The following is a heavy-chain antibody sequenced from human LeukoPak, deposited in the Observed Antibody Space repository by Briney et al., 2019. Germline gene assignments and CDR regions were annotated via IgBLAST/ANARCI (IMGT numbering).Heavy chain of an antibody. J-gene: IGHJ6*02. Sequence: ASVKVSCKASGYTFTSYDINWVRQATGQGLKWMGWMNPNSGNTGYAQKFQGRVTMTRNTSISTAYMELSSLRSEDTAVYYCARAYSSGFYYYYGMDVWGQGTTVTVSS. CDR2: MNPNSGNT. D-gene: IGHD6-19*01. CDR1: GYTFTSYD. CDR3: ARAYSSGFYYYYGMDV. V-gene: IGHV1-8*01.